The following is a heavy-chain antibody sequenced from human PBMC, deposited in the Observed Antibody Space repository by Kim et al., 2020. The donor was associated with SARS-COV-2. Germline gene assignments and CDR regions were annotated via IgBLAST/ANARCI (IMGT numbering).Heavy chain of an antibody. CDR3: ARDSFVHDPILLWFGETPLDY. J-gene: IGHJ4*02. CDR2: ISYDGSNK. CDR1: GFTFSSYA. Sequence: GGSLRLSCAASGFTFSSYAMHWVRQAPGKGLEWVAVISYDGSNKYYADSVKGRFTISRDNSKNTLYLQMNSLRAEDTAVYYCARDSFVHDPILLWFGETPLDYWGQGTLVTVSS. D-gene: IGHD3-10*01. V-gene: IGHV3-30*04.